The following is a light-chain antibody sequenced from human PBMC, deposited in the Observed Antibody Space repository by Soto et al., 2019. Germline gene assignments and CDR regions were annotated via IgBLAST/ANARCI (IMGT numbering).Light chain of an antibody. CDR2: LNSDGSH. J-gene: IGLJ2*01. V-gene: IGLV4-69*01. CDR3: QTWGTGIVV. Sequence: QAVVTQSPSASASLGASVKLTCTLSSGHSSYAIAWHQQQPEKGPRYLMKLNSDGSHSKGDGIPDRFSGSSSGPERYLTISSLQSEDEADYYCQTWGTGIVVFGGGTKVTVL. CDR1: SGHSSYA.